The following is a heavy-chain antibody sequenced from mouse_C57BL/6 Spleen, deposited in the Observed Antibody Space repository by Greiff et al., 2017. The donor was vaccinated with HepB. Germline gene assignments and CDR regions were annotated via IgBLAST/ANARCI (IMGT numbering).Heavy chain of an antibody. Sequence: VQLQQESGAELVRPGTSVKVSCKASGYAFTNYLIEWVKQRPGQGLEWIGVINPGSGGTNYNEKFKGKATLTADKSSSTAYMQLSSLTSEDSAVYFCARRIYDYDGGFAYWGQGTLVTVSA. D-gene: IGHD2-4*01. V-gene: IGHV1-54*01. CDR3: ARRIYDYDGGFAY. CDR2: INPGSGGT. J-gene: IGHJ3*01. CDR1: GYAFTNYL.